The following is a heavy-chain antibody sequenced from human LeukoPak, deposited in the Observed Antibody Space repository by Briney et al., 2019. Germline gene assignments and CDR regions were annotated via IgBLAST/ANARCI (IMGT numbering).Heavy chain of an antibody. CDR2: IYTSGST. CDR1: GGSISSYY. Sequence: SEALSLTCTVSGGSISSYYWSWIRQPAGEGLEWIGRIYTSGSTNYNPSLKSRVTMSVDTSKNQFSLKLSSVTAADTAVYYCARDPAPGRGYWYFDLWGRGTLVTVSS. J-gene: IGHJ2*01. V-gene: IGHV4-4*07. D-gene: IGHD3-10*01. CDR3: ARDPAPGRGYWYFDL.